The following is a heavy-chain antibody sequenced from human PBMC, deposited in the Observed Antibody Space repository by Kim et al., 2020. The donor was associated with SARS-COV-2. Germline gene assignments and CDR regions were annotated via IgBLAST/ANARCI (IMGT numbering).Heavy chain of an antibody. V-gene: IGHV3-9*01. J-gene: IGHJ6*02. CDR3: AKDISGSPHAMDV. CDR1: GFTFGDYA. Sequence: GGSLRLSCAASGFTFGDYAMHWVRQTPGKGLEWVSGISWNSGSIGYADSVKGRFTISRDNGKNSLYLQMNSLRPDDTALYYCAKDISGSPHAMDVWGQGTTVTVSS. D-gene: IGHD6-13*01. CDR2: ISWNSGSI.